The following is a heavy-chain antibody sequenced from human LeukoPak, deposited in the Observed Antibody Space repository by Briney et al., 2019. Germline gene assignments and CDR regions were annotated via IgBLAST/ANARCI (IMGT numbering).Heavy chain of an antibody. V-gene: IGHV3-48*03. Sequence: GGSLRLSCAASGLTFDAYEINWVRQAPGKGLEWVSYISGSGRTIYYADSVKGRFTIPWDNAKNSVYLQMNRLRAEDTAVYYCARGVYGRFDSWGQEPWSPSPQ. CDR3: ARGVYGRFDS. J-gene: IGHJ5*01. D-gene: IGHD2/OR15-2a*01. CDR2: ISGSGRTI. CDR1: GLTFDAYE.